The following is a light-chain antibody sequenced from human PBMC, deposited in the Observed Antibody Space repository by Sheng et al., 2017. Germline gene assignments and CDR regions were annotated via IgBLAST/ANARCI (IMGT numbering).Light chain of an antibody. CDR2: DAS. J-gene: IGKJ4*01. CDR3: QQRYYWPLA. CDR1: QSVSSS. V-gene: IGKV3-11*01. Sequence: EIVLTQSPATLSLSPGERATLSCRASQSVSSSLAWYQQKPGQAPRLLIYDASKRATGIPARFSGSGSGTYFTLTVSSLEPEDFAVYYCQQRYYWPLAFGGGTKVEIK.